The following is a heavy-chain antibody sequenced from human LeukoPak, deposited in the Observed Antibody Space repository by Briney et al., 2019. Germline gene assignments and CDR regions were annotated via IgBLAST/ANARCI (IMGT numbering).Heavy chain of an antibody. V-gene: IGHV1-24*01. CDR2: FDPEDGET. Sequence: ASVKVSCKVSGYTPTELSMHWVRQAPGKGLEWMGGFDPEDGETIYAQKFQGRVTMTEDTSTDTAYMELSSLRSEDTAVYYCALMVRGQGRYYFDYWGQGTLVTVSS. J-gene: IGHJ4*02. CDR1: GYTPTELS. CDR3: ALMVRGQGRYYFDY. D-gene: IGHD3-10*01.